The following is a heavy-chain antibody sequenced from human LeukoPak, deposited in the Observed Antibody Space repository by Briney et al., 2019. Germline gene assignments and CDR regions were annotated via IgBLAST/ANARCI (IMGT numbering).Heavy chain of an antibody. CDR1: GFTFSSYA. V-gene: IGHV3-23*01. CDR2: ISGSGGST. CDR3: AKDPSRPLWFGEPHDY. D-gene: IGHD3-10*01. J-gene: IGHJ4*02. Sequence: GGSLRLSCAASGFTFSSYAMSWVRQAPRKGLEWVSAISGSGGSTYYADSVKGRFTISRDNSKNTLYLQMNSLRAEDTAVYYCAKDPSRPLWFGEPHDYWGQGTLVTVSS.